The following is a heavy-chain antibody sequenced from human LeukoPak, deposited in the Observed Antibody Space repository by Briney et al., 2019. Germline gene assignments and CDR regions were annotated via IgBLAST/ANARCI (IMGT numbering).Heavy chain of an antibody. Sequence: PSETLSLTCTVSGGSINSYYWSWIRQPPGKGLEWIVSFYYSGSTYYNPSLKSRVTISVDTSKNQFSLQLGSVTAADTAVYYCARGGPRNSGYYDWGQGTLVTVSS. CDR3: ARGGPRNSGYYD. J-gene: IGHJ4*02. CDR2: FYYSGST. D-gene: IGHD3-22*01. V-gene: IGHV4-59*01. CDR1: GGSINSYY.